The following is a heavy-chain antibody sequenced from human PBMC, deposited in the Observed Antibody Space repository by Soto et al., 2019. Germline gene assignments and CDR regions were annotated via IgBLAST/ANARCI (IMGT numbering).Heavy chain of an antibody. V-gene: IGHV4-61*01. CDR1: GGSVSTGMKY. CDR3: MKVHGSGDFLGMSV. J-gene: IGHJ6*02. D-gene: IGHD3-10*01. CDR2: MYKTGET. Sequence: SETLSLTCTVSGGSVSTGMKYWGWVRQPPGKALEFIGYMYKTGETLLNSSLKSRVTLSMETSKNQFSLTLSSVTAADTAVYFCMKVHGSGDFLGMSVWGPGTTVTVSS.